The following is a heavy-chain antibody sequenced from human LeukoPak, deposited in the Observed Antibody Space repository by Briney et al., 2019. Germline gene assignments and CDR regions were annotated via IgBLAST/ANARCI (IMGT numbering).Heavy chain of an antibody. CDR3: ARDPHSGLTRFW. Sequence: GGSLRLSCAASGFTFSGYGMNWVRQAPGKGLEWVSYISRGSDDIRYADSVRGRFTISRDNAKNSLSLRMNSLRADGTAVYYCARDPHSGLTRFWGGQGTLVTVSS. D-gene: IGHD3-16*01. CDR1: GFTFSGYG. CDR2: ISRGSDDI. J-gene: IGHJ4*02. V-gene: IGHV3-48*01.